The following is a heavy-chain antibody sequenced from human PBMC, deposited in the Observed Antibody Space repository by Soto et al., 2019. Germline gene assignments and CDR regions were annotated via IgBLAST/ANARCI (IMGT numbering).Heavy chain of an antibody. V-gene: IGHV3-23*01. CDR1: GFTSSTYA. CDR3: VKSDGCGGGACYNGTYHYFDV. D-gene: IGHD2-21*02. J-gene: IGHJ2*01. Sequence: DVQLLESGGGLVQPGGSLRLSCAASGFTSSTYALNWVRQAPGKGLEWVSTISESGGHTYYADPVKGRFTISRDKSKNTLSVQMNSLRVVDTAVYYCVKSDGCGGGACYNGTYHYFDVWGGGTLVTVSS. CDR2: ISESGGHT.